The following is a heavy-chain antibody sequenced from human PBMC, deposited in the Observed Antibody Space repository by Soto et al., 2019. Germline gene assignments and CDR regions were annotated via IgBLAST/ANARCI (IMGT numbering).Heavy chain of an antibody. CDR1: GCTLCKYS. J-gene: IGHJ4*02. Sequence: GGALRLSCAAPGCTLCKYSKNWGRPAPGKGLEWVSTISGNGGSTYYADSVKGRFTISRDNSKNMLFLQINSLRDDDSAVYYCAKRPASIITFDYWGQGTPVTVSS. CDR3: AKRPASIITFDY. V-gene: IGHV3-23*01. D-gene: IGHD2-2*01. CDR2: ISGNGGST.